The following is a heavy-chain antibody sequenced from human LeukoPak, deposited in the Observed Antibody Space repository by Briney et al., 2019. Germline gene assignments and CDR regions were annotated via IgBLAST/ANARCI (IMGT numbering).Heavy chain of an antibody. D-gene: IGHD6-13*01. CDR2: IPYDGSNK. CDR3: VRGAYSSSWLNFDY. V-gene: IGHV3-30*04. J-gene: IGHJ4*02. CDR1: GFTFSSYA. Sequence: GRTLRLSCAASGFTFSSYAMHWVRQAPGKGLEWVALIPYDGSNKYYADSVKGRFTVSRDNSKNTLYLQMNSLRADDTAVYYCVRGAYSSSWLNFDYWGQGTLVTVSS.